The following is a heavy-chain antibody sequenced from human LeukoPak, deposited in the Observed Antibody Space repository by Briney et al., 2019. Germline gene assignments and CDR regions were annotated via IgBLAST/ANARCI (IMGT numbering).Heavy chain of an antibody. CDR1: GGSFSGYY. Sequence: PSETLSLTCAVYGGSFSGYYWSWIRQPPGKGLEWIGEINHSGSTNYNPSLKSRVTISVDTSKNQFSLKLGSVTAADTAVYYCARGRDYWGQGTLVTVSS. CDR3: ARGRDY. V-gene: IGHV4-34*01. J-gene: IGHJ4*02. CDR2: INHSGST.